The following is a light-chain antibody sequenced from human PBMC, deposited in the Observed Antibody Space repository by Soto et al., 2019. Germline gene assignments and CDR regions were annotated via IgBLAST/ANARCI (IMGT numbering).Light chain of an antibody. Sequence: EIVMTQSPATLSLSPGERATLSCRASQSVSSNLVWYLQKPGQAPRLLIYDTSNRATGIPARFSGSGSGTDFTLTINNLEPEDFALYYCQQRSNWPITFGQGTRLEIK. CDR3: QQRSNWPIT. CDR2: DTS. J-gene: IGKJ5*01. CDR1: QSVSSN. V-gene: IGKV3-11*01.